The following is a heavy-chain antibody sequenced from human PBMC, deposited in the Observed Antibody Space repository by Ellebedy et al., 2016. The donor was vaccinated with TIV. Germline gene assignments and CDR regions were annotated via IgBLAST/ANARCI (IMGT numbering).Heavy chain of an antibody. CDR1: GYFISSGPY. J-gene: IGHJ4*02. V-gene: IGHV4-38-2*02. CDR2: INHSGST. Sequence: MPSETLSLTCTVSGYFISSGPYWCWIRQAPGKRLEWIGRINHSGSTDYNSSLESRVTISVDTSKNQYSLELSAVTAADTAIYYCARGFTYGSGSSSMGGDWGQGTLVTVSS. CDR3: ARGFTYGSGSSSMGGD. D-gene: IGHD3-10*01.